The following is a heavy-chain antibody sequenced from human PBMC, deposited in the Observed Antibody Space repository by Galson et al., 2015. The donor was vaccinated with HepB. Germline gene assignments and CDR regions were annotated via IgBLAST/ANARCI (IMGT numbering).Heavy chain of an antibody. Sequence: SVKVSCKASGYTFTGYYMHWVRQAPGQGLEWMGRINPNSGGTNYAQKFQGRVTMTRDTSISTAYMELSRLRSDDTAVYYCAREGGYCSGGSCDSYYYMDVWGKGTTVTVSS. V-gene: IGHV1-2*06. CDR2: INPNSGGT. CDR3: AREGGYCSGGSCDSYYYMDV. J-gene: IGHJ6*03. CDR1: GYTFTGYY. D-gene: IGHD2-15*01.